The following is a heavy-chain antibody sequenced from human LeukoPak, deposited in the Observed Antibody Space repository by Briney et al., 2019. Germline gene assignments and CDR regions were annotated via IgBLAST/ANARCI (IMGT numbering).Heavy chain of an antibody. V-gene: IGHV3-30*18. J-gene: IGHJ5*02. D-gene: IGHD6-19*01. CDR2: ISYDGRNK. CDR3: AKDKRGSSGWYDH. CDR1: GFSFSNIG. Sequence: GGSLRLSCAASGFSFSNIGMHWGRQAPGTGGEWVAVISYDGRNKYFADSVKARLTISRDNSKNTVYLEMNSLRDEDTAVYYCAKDKRGSSGWYDHWGQGTLVIVSS.